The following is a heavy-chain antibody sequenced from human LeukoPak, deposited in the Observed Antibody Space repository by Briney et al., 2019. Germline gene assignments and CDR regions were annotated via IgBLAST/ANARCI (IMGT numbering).Heavy chain of an antibody. CDR2: ISSSSSTI. CDR3: ARLDYSNYVGWFDP. V-gene: IGHV3-48*04. D-gene: IGHD4-11*01. CDR1: GFTFSSYS. J-gene: IGHJ5*02. Sequence: PGGSLRLSCAASGFTFSSYSMNWVRQAPGKGLEWVSYISSSSSTIYYADSVKGRFTISRDNAKNSLYLQMNSLRAEDTAVYYCARLDYSNYVGWFDPWGQGTLVTVSS.